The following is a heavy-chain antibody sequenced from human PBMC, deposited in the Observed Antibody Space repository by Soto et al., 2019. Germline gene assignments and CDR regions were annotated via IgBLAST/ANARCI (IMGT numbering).Heavy chain of an antibody. V-gene: IGHV3-9*01. D-gene: IGHD5-18*01. CDR2: ISWNSGSI. CDR3: AKDIGFRYSYGNMDV. CDR1: GFTFDDYA. Sequence: PGGSLRLSCAASGFTFDDYAMHWVRQAPGKGLEWVSGISWNSGSIGYADSVKGRFTISRDNAKNSLYLQMNSLRAEDTALYYCAKDIGFRYSYGNMDVWGQGTTVPV. J-gene: IGHJ6*01.